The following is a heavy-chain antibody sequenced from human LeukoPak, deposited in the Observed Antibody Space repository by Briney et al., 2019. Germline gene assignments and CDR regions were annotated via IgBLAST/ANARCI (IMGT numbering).Heavy chain of an antibody. Sequence: SGTLSLTCAVSGGSISSYYWSWIRQPAGKGLEWIGRIYTSGSTNYNPSLKSRVTMSVDTSKNQFSLKLSSVTAADTAVYYCARAVWFGESTPAFDIWGQGTMVTVSS. CDR1: GGSISSYY. V-gene: IGHV4-4*07. D-gene: IGHD3-10*01. J-gene: IGHJ3*02. CDR3: ARAVWFGESTPAFDI. CDR2: IYTSGST.